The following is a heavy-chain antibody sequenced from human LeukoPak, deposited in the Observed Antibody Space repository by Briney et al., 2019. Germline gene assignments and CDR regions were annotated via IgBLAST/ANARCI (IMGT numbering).Heavy chain of an antibody. D-gene: IGHD2-21*01. J-gene: IGHJ4*02. CDR1: GGSMSSYY. Sequence: SETLSLTCTVSGGSMSSYYWNWIRQPAGKGLEWIGRIYISGSTNYNPSLKSRVTISVDKSKNQFSLKLNSVTAADTAVYYCARGGLWSAPLDFWGQGTLVTVPS. V-gene: IGHV4-4*07. CDR3: ARGGLWSAPLDF. CDR2: IYISGST.